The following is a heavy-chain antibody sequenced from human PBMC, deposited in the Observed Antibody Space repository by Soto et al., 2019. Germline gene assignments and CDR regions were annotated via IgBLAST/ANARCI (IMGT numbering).Heavy chain of an antibody. D-gene: IGHD3-9*01. J-gene: IGHJ4*02. CDR3: AKVHSRYFDWSDY. V-gene: IGHV3-30*18. CDR1: GFTFSSYG. CDR2: ISYDGSNK. Sequence: GGSLRLSCAASGFTFSSYGMHWVRQAPGKGLEWVAVISYDGSNKYYADSVKGRFTISRDNSKNTLYLQMNSLRAEDTAVYYCAKVHSRYFDWSDYWGQGTLVTVSS.